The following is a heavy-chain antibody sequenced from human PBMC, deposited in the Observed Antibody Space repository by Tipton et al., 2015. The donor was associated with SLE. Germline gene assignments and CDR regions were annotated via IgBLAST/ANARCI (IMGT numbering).Heavy chain of an antibody. J-gene: IGHJ4*02. CDR2: IRYDGSNK. D-gene: IGHD3-22*01. V-gene: IGHV3-30*02. Sequence: GSLRLSCAASGFTFSSYGMHWVRQAPGKGLEWVAFIRYDGSNKYYADSVKGRFTISRDNSKNTLYLQMNSLRAEDTAVYYCARDRDPYYDSSGYPPDYWGQGTLVTVSS. CDR1: GFTFSSYG. CDR3: ARDRDPYYDSSGYPPDY.